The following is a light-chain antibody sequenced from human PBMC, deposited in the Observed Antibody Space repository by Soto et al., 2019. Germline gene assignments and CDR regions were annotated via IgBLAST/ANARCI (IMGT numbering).Light chain of an antibody. J-gene: IGLJ2*01. Sequence: QSVLTQPPSVSGAPGQRVTISCTGSSSNIGAGYDVHWYQQLPGTAPKLLIYGNSNRPSGVPDRFSGSKSGTSASLAITGLQAEDEADYYCQSYDSSLSGGVFGGGTKL. CDR1: SSNIGAGYD. CDR2: GNS. CDR3: QSYDSSLSGGV. V-gene: IGLV1-40*01.